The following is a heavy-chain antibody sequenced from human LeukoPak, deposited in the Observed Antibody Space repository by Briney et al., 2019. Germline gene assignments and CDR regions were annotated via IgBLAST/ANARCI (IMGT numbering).Heavy chain of an antibody. CDR2: ISSDGSDT. V-gene: IGHV3-74*01. CDR3: TRAPYHGDYVSWA. J-gene: IGHJ4*02. Sequence: EGSLRLSCAASGFTFSSYWMHWVRQAPGKGLVWVSRISSDGSDTTYADSVKGRFTISRDNAKKMLYLQMNGLRVDDTAVYYCTRAPYHGDYVSWAWGQGTLVTVSS. CDR1: GFTFSSYW. D-gene: IGHD4-17*01.